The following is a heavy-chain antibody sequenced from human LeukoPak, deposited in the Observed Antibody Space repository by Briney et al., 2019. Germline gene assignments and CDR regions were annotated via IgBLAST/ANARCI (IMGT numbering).Heavy chain of an antibody. CDR1: GFTFSSYA. J-gene: IGHJ4*02. D-gene: IGHD5-18*01. CDR2: IWYDGSNE. V-gene: IGHV3-33*08. Sequence: PGGSLRLSCAASGFTFSSYAMSWVRQAPGKGLEWVAVIWYDGSNEKYGDSVKGRFTISRDNSKNTLYLQMISLRAEDTAVYYCARDRGGYSYATFDYWGQGTLVTVSS. CDR3: ARDRGGYSYATFDY.